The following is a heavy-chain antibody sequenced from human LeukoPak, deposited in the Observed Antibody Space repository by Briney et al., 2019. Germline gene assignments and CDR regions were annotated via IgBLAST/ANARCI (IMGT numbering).Heavy chain of an antibody. CDR2: INHSGST. CDR1: GGSFSGYY. J-gene: IGHJ4*02. D-gene: IGHD6-19*01. CDR3: AVLAVERTFDY. Sequence: ASETLSLTCAVYGGSFSGYYWSWIRQPPGKGLEWIGEINHSGSTNYNPSLKSRVTISVDTSKNQFSLKLSSVTAADTAVYYCAVLAVERTFDYWGQGTLVTVSS. V-gene: IGHV4-34*01.